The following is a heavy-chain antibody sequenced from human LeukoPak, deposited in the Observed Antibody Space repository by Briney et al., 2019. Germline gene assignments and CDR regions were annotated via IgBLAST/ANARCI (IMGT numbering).Heavy chain of an antibody. Sequence: GGSLRLSCAASGFTFSSYGMHWVRQAPGKGLEWVAVISDDGSNKYYGDSVKGRFTISRDNPKNTLYLQMNHLRAEDSAIYYCAKRVSYSSGSHFDYWGQGTLVTVSS. CDR3: AKRVSYSSGSHFDY. J-gene: IGHJ4*02. CDR1: GFTFSSYG. V-gene: IGHV3-30*18. CDR2: ISDDGSNK. D-gene: IGHD3-10*01.